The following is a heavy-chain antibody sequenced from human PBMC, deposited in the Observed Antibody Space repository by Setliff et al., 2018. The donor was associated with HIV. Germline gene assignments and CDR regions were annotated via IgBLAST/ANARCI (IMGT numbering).Heavy chain of an antibody. D-gene: IGHD3-10*01. V-gene: IGHV4-39*01. CDR2: IDYTGKT. CDR1: GGSISSSSYY. J-gene: IGHJ4*02. Sequence: SETLSLTCAVSGGSISSSSYYWGWIRQPPGKGLEWIGSIDYTGKTHYNPSLKSRVTISADTSKSQFSLKLTSVTAADTAVYYCARGRLYGVVDYWGQGTLVTVSS. CDR3: ARGRLYGVVDY.